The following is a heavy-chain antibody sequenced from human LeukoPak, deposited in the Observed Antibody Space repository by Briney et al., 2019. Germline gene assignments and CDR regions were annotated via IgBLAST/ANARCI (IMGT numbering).Heavy chain of an antibody. V-gene: IGHV4-4*02. CDR3: SRENGAFAPFGF. CDR2: ISLTGLT. Sequence: SETLSLTCGVSGGSISNTNWWSWVRQPPGQGLEWIGEISLTGLTHYNPSLESRVTVSLDKSKNQLSLNLTSVTAADTAVYYCSRENGAFAPFGFWGQGILVTVLS. D-gene: IGHD2-8*01. CDR1: GGSISNTNW. J-gene: IGHJ4*02.